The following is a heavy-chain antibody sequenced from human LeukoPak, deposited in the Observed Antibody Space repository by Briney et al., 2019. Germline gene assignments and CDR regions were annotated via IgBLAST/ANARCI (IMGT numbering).Heavy chain of an antibody. CDR2: LSWNSGSV. V-gene: IGHV3-9*01. CDR3: AKVRDIVATIDAFDL. D-gene: IGHD5-12*01. CDR1: GFTFEDYA. Sequence: PGGSLRLSCAASGFTFEDYAMHWVRQAPGKGLEWVSGLSWNSGSVGYADSVKGRFTISRDNAKNSLYLEMNSLNIEDTAFYYCAKVRDIVATIDAFDLWGQGTMVTV. J-gene: IGHJ3*01.